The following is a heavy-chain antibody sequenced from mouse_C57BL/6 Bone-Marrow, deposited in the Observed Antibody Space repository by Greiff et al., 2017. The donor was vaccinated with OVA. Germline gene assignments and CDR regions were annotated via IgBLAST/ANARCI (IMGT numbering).Heavy chain of an antibody. CDR2: INYDGSST. Sequence: EVKLVESEGGLVQPGSSMKLSCTASGFTFSDYYMAWVRQVPEKGLEWVANINYDGSSTYYLDSLKSRFIISIDNDKHILYLQMRSLKSEDTATYYCAGDLWYFDVWGTGTTVTVSS. CDR3: AGDLWYFDV. J-gene: IGHJ1*03. V-gene: IGHV5-16*01. CDR1: GFTFSDYY.